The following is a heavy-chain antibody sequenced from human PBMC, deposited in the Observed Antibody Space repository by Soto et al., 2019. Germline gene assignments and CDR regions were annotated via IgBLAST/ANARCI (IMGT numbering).Heavy chain of an antibody. CDR3: ARELPECTNGVCYTNNWFDP. D-gene: IGHD2-8*01. V-gene: IGHV1-69*01. Sequence: QVQLVQSGAEVKKPGSSVKVSCKASGGTFSSYAISWVRQAPGQGLEWMGGIIPIFGTANYAQKFQGRVTITADESTSTAYMERSSRRAEDTAVNYGARELPECTNGVCYTNNWFDPWGQGTLVTVSS. J-gene: IGHJ5*02. CDR1: GGTFSSYA. CDR2: IIPIFGTA.